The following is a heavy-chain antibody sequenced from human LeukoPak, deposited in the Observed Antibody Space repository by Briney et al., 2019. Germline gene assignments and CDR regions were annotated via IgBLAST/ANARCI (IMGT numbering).Heavy chain of an antibody. Sequence: ASVKVSCKASGYSFTDYYMHRVRQAPGQGLEWMGWLNPNSGDTNYAQKFQGRVSMTRDTSISTAYMDLSDLNYGDTAVYYCARGRNIEMTTVSGGSDYWGQGTLVTVSS. CDR3: ARGRNIEMTTVSGGSDY. J-gene: IGHJ4*02. CDR2: LNPNSGDT. V-gene: IGHV1-2*02. D-gene: IGHD5-24*01. CDR1: GYSFTDYY.